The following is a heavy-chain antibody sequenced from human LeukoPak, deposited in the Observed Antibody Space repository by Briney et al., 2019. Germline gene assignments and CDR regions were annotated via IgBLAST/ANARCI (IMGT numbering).Heavy chain of an antibody. D-gene: IGHD3-22*01. CDR2: MNPNSGNT. CDR3: ARVRYYYDSSGYYYGGIDP. J-gene: IGHJ5*02. Sequence: GASVKVSCKASGYTFTSYDINWVRQATGQGLEWMGWMNPNSGNTGYAQKFQGRVTMTRNTSISTAYMELSSLRSEDTAVYYCARVRYYYDSSGYYYGGIDPWGQGTLGTASS. CDR1: GYTFTSYD. V-gene: IGHV1-8*01.